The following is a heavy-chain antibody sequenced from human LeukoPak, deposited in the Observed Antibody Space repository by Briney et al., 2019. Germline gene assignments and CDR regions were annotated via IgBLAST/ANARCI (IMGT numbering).Heavy chain of an antibody. J-gene: IGHJ6*04. CDR1: GGSISSDY. V-gene: IGHV4-59*13. CDR2: IYFSGST. Sequence: SETLSLTCTVSGGSISSDYWSWIRQPPRKGLEWVWYIYFSGSTNYNPSLKSRVTISVDTSKNQFSLKLSSVTAADTAVYYCARNSAAVYYYYGMDVWGKGTTVTVSS. CDR3: ARNSAAVYYYYGMDV. D-gene: IGHD6-13*01.